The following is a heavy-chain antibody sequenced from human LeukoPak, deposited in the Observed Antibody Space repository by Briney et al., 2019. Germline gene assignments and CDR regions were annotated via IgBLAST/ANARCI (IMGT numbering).Heavy chain of an antibody. Sequence: PGGSLRLSCAASGFTFSTYWMSWVRQAPGTGLGWVANIKEDGSQKYYVDSVKGRFTISRDNAKNSLYLQLNSLRAEDTAVYFCARDYNYRFDYWGQGTLVTVSS. V-gene: IGHV3-7*04. CDR3: ARDYNYRFDY. J-gene: IGHJ4*02. CDR1: GFTFSTYW. D-gene: IGHD1-1*01. CDR2: IKEDGSQK.